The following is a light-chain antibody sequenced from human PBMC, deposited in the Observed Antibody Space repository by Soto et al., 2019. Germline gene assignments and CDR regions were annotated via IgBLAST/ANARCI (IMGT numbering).Light chain of an antibody. V-gene: IGKV3-20*01. CDR3: KQYGSSSLT. CDR2: GAP. J-gene: IGKJ4*02. CDR1: QSVSSSY. Sequence: EIVLTQYPGTLSLSPGERATLSCRASQSVSSSYLAWYQQKPGQAPRLLIHGAPSRATGIPDRFRGSGSGTDFTLTINRLGPEDVAVYYCKQYGSSSLTVCGGTKVEIK.